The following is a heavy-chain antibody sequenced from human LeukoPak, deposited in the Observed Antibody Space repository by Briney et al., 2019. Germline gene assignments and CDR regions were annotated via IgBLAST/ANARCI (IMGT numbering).Heavy chain of an antibody. J-gene: IGHJ6*02. D-gene: IGHD6-13*01. CDR3: ASTSYSSPDYYGMDV. Sequence: PGRSLRLSCAASGFTFSSYAMHWVRQAPGKGLEWVAVISYDGSNKYYADSVKGRFTISRDNSKNTLYLQMNSLRAEDTAVYYCASTSYSSPDYYGMDVWGQGTTVTVSS. V-gene: IGHV3-30*04. CDR1: GFTFSSYA. CDR2: ISYDGSNK.